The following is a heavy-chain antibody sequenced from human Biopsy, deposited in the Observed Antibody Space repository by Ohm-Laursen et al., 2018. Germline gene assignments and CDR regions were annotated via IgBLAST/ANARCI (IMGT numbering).Heavy chain of an antibody. Sequence: SLRLSCAASGFTFSGFSMNWVRQAPGKGLEWVSSISASRNHIYYTDSVKGRFTVSRDNGKNSVYLQMNSLRVEDTAVYYCARGLTVLNYFYGLDLWGQGTTVTVSS. V-gene: IGHV3-21*01. J-gene: IGHJ6*02. CDR3: ARGLTVLNYFYGLDL. D-gene: IGHD4-17*01. CDR1: GFTFSGFS. CDR2: ISASRNHI.